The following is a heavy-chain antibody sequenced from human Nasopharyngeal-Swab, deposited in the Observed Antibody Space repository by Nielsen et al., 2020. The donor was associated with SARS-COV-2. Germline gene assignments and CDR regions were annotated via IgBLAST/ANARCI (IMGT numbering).Heavy chain of an antibody. J-gene: IGHJ4*02. D-gene: IGHD6-19*01. CDR3: ARGSVAGPFDY. CDR2: IKQDGSEK. V-gene: IGHV3-7*01. Sequence: WIRQPPGKGLEWVANIKQDGSEKYYVDSVKGRFTISRDNSKNTLYLQMNSLRAEDSAVYYCARGSVAGPFDYWGQGTLVTVSS.